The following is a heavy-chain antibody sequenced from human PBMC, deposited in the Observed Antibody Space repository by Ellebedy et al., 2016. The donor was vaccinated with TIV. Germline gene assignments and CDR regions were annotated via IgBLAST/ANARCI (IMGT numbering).Heavy chain of an antibody. V-gene: IGHV1-2*02. Sequence: AASVKVSCKASGYTFTGYYIHWVRQAPGQGLEYMGWINPNGGGTKYAQKFQGRVTMTRDTSISTGYMELSRLRSDDTAVYYCARAYSGYDMLDYWGQGALVTVPS. CDR3: ARAYSGYDMLDY. J-gene: IGHJ4*02. CDR1: GYTFTGYY. CDR2: INPNGGGT. D-gene: IGHD5-12*01.